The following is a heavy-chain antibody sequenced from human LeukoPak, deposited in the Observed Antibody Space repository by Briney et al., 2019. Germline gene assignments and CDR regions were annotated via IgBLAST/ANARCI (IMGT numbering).Heavy chain of an antibody. Sequence: GGSLRLSCAASGFTFSSYGMSWVRQAPGKGLEWVSAISGSGGSTYYADSVKGRFTISRDNSKNTLYLQMNSLRAEDTAVYYCAGGACDSSGYYWGQGTLVTVSS. CDR3: AGGACDSSGYY. CDR2: ISGSGGST. J-gene: IGHJ4*02. V-gene: IGHV3-23*01. CDR1: GFTFSSYG. D-gene: IGHD3-22*01.